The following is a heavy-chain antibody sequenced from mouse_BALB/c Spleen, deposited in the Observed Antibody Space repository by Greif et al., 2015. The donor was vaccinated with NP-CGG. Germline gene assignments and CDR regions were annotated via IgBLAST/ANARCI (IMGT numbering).Heavy chain of an antibody. J-gene: IGHJ3*01. Sequence: VKLQESGAELAKPGASVKMSCKASGYTFTSYWMHWVKQRPGQGLEWIGYINPSTGYTEYNQKFKDKATLTADKSSSTAYMQLSSLTSEDSAVYCCASYYYGSSAYWGQGTLVTVSA. V-gene: IGHV1-7*01. CDR1: GYTFTSYW. D-gene: IGHD1-1*01. CDR2: INPSTGYT. CDR3: ASYYYGSSAY.